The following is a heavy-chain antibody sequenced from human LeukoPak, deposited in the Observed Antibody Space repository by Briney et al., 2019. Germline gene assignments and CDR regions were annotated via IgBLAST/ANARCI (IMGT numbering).Heavy chain of an antibody. CDR1: GYTFTGYY. V-gene: IGHV1-2*02. J-gene: IGHJ3*02. CDR2: INPNSGGT. D-gene: IGHD3-9*01. Sequence: ASVKVSCKASGYTFTGYYMRWVRQSPGQGLEWTGWINPNSGGTSYAQKFQGRVAMTRDTSISTAYMELSRLRSDDTAVYYCARGSNDILTGSITLRGAFDIWGQGTMVTVSS. CDR3: ARGSNDILTGSITLRGAFDI.